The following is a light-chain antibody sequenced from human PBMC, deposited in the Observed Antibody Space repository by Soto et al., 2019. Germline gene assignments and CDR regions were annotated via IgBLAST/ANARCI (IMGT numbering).Light chain of an antibody. V-gene: IGLV1-40*01. CDR1: SSNIGAGYD. CDR3: LSYDSSLSVV. CDR2: GNS. J-gene: IGLJ2*01. Sequence: QSVMTQPPSVSGAPGQRVTISCTGSSSNIGAGYDVHWYQQLPGTAPKLLIYGNSNRPSGVPDRFSGSKSGTSASLAITKLHAEVESDYYCLSYDSSLSVVFGGGTKLTVL.